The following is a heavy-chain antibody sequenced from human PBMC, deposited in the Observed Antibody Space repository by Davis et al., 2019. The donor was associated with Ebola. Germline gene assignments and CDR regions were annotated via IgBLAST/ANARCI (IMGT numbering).Heavy chain of an antibody. CDR1: GYTFTGYY. Sequence: ASVKVSCKASGYTFTGYYMHWVRQAPGQGLEWMGWINPNSGGTDHAQKFQGRVTMTRDTSINTAYMELRSLRSDDTAVYYCARGYCSGGSCYSGDIWGQGTMVTVSS. D-gene: IGHD2-15*01. CDR3: ARGYCSGGSCYSGDI. J-gene: IGHJ3*02. V-gene: IGHV1-2*02. CDR2: INPNSGGT.